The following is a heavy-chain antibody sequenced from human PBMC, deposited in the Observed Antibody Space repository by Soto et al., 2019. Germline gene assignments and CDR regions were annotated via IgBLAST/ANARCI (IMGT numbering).Heavy chain of an antibody. CDR1: GFTFSNAW. J-gene: IGHJ4*02. D-gene: IGHD6-19*01. V-gene: IGHV3-15*01. CDR3: TTPTPRYSSGWYYFDY. CDR2: IKSKTDGGTT. Sequence: GGSLRLSCAASGFTFSNAWMSWVRQAPGKGLEWVGRIKSKTDGGTTDYAAPVKGRFTNSRDDSKNTLYLQMNSLKTEDTAVYYCTTPTPRYSSGWYYFDYWGQGTLVTVSS.